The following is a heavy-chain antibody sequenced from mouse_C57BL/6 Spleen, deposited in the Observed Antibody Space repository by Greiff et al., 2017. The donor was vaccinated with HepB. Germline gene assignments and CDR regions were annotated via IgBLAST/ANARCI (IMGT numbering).Heavy chain of an antibody. Sequence: VQLQQSGAELARPGASVKMSCKASGYTFTSYTMHWVKQRPGQGLEWIGFINPSSGYTKYNQKFKDKATLTADKSSSTAYMQLSSLTSEDAAVYYCARSGDYDGWFAYWGQGTLVTVSA. CDR1: GYTFTSYT. J-gene: IGHJ3*01. CDR3: ARSGDYDGWFAY. V-gene: IGHV1-4*01. D-gene: IGHD2-4*01. CDR2: INPSSGYT.